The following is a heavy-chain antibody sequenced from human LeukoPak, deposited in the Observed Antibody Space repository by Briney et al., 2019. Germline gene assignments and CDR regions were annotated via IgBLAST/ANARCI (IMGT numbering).Heavy chain of an antibody. CDR3: ARDAVYSSSWQYY. CDR2: IWYDGSNK. J-gene: IGHJ4*02. V-gene: IGHV3-33*01. Sequence: GGSLRFSCAASGFTFSSYGMHWVPQAPGKGLEWVAVIWYDGSNKYYADSVKGRFTISRDNSKNTLYLQMNSMRAEDTVVYYCARDAVYSSSWQYYWGQGTLVTVSS. CDR1: GFTFSSYG. D-gene: IGHD6-13*01.